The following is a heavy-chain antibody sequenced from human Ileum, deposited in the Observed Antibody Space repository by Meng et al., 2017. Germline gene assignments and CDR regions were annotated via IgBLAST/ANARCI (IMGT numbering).Heavy chain of an antibody. CDR1: GFTFSNYA. CDR2: ISYDGSQK. D-gene: IGHD3-3*02. CDR3: GRERRGFYILH. J-gene: IGHJ4*02. V-gene: IGHV3-30*01. Sequence: QVQLVESGGGVVQPGRSLRLSCAASGFTFSNYAMQWVRQAPGKGLEWVALISYDGSQKFYADSVKGRFTISRDDSKSTLFLQMDSLTADDTAVYYCGRERRGFYILHWGQGTLVTVFS.